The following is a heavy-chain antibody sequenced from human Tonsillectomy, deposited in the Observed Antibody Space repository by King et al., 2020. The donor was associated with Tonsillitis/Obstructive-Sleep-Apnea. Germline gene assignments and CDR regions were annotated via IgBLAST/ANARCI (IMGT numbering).Heavy chain of an antibody. D-gene: IGHD6-6*01. J-gene: IGHJ3*02. CDR2: FDPEDGGFGPEDGKT. Sequence: QLVQSGAEVKKPGASVKVSCKVSGYSLTELSMHWVRQAPGKGLEWMGAFDPEDGGFGPEDGKTIYSQNFQDRVTMTEDTSTDTAYLELNSLNSEETAVYYCATGYSSSSLQALDIWGQGTMVTVSS. CDR3: ATGYSSSSLQALDI. V-gene: IGHV1-24*01. CDR1: GYSLTELS.